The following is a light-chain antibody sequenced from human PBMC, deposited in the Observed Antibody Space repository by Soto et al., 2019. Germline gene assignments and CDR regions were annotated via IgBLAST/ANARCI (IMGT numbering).Light chain of an antibody. J-gene: IGLJ1*01. Sequence: QCVLTQPPSASGSPGQSVPISCTGTNSDVGGYNYVSWYQQHPGKAPKLMIYEVSKRPSGVPDRLSGSKSGNTASLTVSGLQAEDEADYYCSSYAGSNNLRVFGTGTKVTVL. CDR3: SSYAGSNNLRV. V-gene: IGLV2-8*01. CDR2: EVS. CDR1: NSDVGGYNY.